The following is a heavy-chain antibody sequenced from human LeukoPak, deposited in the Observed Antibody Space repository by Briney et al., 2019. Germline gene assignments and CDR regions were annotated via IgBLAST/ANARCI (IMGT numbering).Heavy chain of an antibody. CDR3: AKGENGGLRYFDFDY. CDR2: ISWNSGSI. V-gene: IGHV3-9*01. J-gene: IGHJ4*02. D-gene: IGHD3-9*01. CDR1: GFTFDDYA. Sequence: GRSLRLSCAASGFTFDDYAMHWVRQAPPKGLEWVSGISWNSGSIGYADSVKDRFTISTDNAKNSLYLQMNTLRAEDTALYYCAKGENGGLRYFDFDYWGQGTLVTVSS.